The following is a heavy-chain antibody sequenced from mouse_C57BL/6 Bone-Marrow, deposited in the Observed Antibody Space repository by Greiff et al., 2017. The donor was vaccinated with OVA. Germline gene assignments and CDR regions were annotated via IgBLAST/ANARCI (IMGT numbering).Heavy chain of an antibody. J-gene: IGHJ4*01. D-gene: IGHD1-1*01. Sequence: QVQLKESGPGLVAPSQSLSITCTVSGFSLTSYGVHWVRQPPGKGLEWLVVIWSDGSTTYNSALKSRLSISKDNSKSQVFLKMNSLQTDDTAMYYCARQLYGSSYGNYAMDYWGQGTSVTVSS. CDR2: IWSDGST. CDR1: GFSLTSYG. V-gene: IGHV2-6-1*01. CDR3: ARQLYGSSYGNYAMDY.